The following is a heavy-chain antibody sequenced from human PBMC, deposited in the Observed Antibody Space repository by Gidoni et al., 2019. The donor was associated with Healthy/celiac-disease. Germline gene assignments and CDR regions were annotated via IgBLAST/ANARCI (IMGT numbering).Heavy chain of an antibody. J-gene: IGHJ6*02. CDR2: ISSSSSYI. D-gene: IGHD6-13*01. CDR1: GFTFSSYS. CDR3: ARDLGAAGNYYYYGMDV. V-gene: IGHV3-21*01. Sequence: EVQLVESGGGLVKPGGSLRLSCAASGFTFSSYSMNWVRQAPGKGLEWVSSISSSSSYIYYADSVKGRFTISRDNAKNSLYLQMNSLRAEDTAVYYCARDLGAAGNYYYYGMDVWGQGTTVTVSS.